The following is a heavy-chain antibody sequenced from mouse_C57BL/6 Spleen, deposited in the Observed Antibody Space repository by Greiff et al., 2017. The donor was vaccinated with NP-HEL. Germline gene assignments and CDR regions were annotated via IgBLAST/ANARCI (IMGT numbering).Heavy chain of an antibody. CDR2: ISSGSSTI. Sequence: EVQLQESGGGLVKPGGSLKLSCAASGFTFSDYGMHWVRQAPEKGLEWVAYISSGSSTIYYADTVKGRFTISRDNAKNTLFLQMTSLRSEDTAMYYCARGLLEASMDYWGQGTSVTVSS. V-gene: IGHV5-17*01. CDR1: GFTFSDYG. CDR3: ARGLLEASMDY. D-gene: IGHD1-1*01. J-gene: IGHJ4*01.